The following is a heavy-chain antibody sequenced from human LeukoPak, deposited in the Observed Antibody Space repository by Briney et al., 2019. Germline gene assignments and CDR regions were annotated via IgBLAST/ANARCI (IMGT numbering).Heavy chain of an antibody. CDR2: ISGSGGST. V-gene: IGHV3-23*01. Sequence: AGGSLRLSCAASGITFSSYAMSWVRQAPGKGLEWVSAISGSGGSTYYADSVKGRFTISRDNSKNTLYLQMNSLRAEDTAVYYCARGGGTLIDYGDYVWGQGTLVTVSS. J-gene: IGHJ4*02. CDR1: GITFSSYA. D-gene: IGHD4-17*01. CDR3: ARGGGTLIDYGDYV.